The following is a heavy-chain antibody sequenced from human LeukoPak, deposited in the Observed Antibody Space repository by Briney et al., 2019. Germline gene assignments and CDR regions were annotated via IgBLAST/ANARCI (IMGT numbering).Heavy chain of an antibody. CDR1: GGSITDYH. CDR2: LYTRGST. CDR3: ASDYFDRTGYYGFIY. D-gene: IGHD3-22*01. V-gene: IGHV4-4*07. J-gene: IGHJ4*02. Sequence: SETLSLTCTVSGGSITDYHWIWIRQPAGRGLEWIGRLYTRGSTNSNPSLKSLVSMSVDTSKKPFSLRLSSVTAADTAIYYCASDYFDRTGYYGFIYWGQGSLVTISS.